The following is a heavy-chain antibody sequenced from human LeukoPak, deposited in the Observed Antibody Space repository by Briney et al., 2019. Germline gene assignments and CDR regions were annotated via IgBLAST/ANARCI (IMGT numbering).Heavy chain of an antibody. CDR3: ARFIYCDYPDYFDY. CDR1: GFTFSSYS. V-gene: IGHV3-48*01. CDR2: ISSSSRTI. D-gene: IGHD4-17*01. Sequence: GGSLRLSCAASGFTFSSYSMNWVRQAPGKGLVWVSYISSSSRTIYYADSVKGRFTISRDNAKNSLYLQMNSLRAEDTAVYYCARFIYCDYPDYFDYWGQGTLVTVSS. J-gene: IGHJ4*02.